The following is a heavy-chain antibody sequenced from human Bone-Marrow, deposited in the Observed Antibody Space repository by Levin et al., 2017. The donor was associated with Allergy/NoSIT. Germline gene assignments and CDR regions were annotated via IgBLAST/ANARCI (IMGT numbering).Heavy chain of an antibody. V-gene: IGHV5-51*01. J-gene: IGHJ3*02. CDR1: GYSFTRNW. CDR3: AISYGSGGPGRAFDI. Sequence: GGSLRLSCKGSGYSFTRNWIGWVRQMPGKGLEWMGIIFPGDSDTKYSPSFQGQVTISVDKSINTAYLQWSSLKASDTAMYYCAISYGSGGPGRAFDIWGQGTMVTVSS. CDR2: IFPGDSDT. D-gene: IGHD2-15*01.